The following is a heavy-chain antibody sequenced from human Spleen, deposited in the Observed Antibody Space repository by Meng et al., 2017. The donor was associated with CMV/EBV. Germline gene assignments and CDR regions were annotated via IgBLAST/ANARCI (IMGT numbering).Heavy chain of an antibody. CDR2: IRYDGSDT. D-gene: IGHD1-7*01. Sequence: GGSLRLSCAASGFTFSGYGMHWIRQAPGKGLEWVAFIRYDGSDTYYADSVKSRFTVSRDNSKNTLYLQMNSLRREDTAVYYCARDNGVTGTAFVDYWGQGTLVTVSS. CDR1: GFTFSGYG. V-gene: IGHV3-30*02. J-gene: IGHJ4*02. CDR3: ARDNGVTGTAFVDY.